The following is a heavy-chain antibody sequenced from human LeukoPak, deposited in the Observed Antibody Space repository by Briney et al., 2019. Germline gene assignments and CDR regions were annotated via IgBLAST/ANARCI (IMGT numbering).Heavy chain of an antibody. CDR2: MNPNSGNT. J-gene: IGHJ6*02. V-gene: IGHV1-8*01. CDR3: ARGMTTYYDFWSGLNYYYYGMDV. CDR1: GYTFTIYD. D-gene: IGHD3-3*01. Sequence: VASVTVSFKASGYTFTIYDINWVRQAPGQGGEWVGWMNPNSGNTGYAQKFQGRVTMTRNPSISTAYMELSSLRSEDTAVYYCARGMTTYYDFWSGLNYYYYGMDVWGQGTTVTVSS.